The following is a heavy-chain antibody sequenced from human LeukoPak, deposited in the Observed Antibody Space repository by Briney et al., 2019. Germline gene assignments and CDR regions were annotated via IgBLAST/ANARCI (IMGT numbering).Heavy chain of an antibody. V-gene: IGHV3-30*18. CDR3: AKGRITMIRRPDTPEFDY. J-gene: IGHJ4*02. CDR2: ISYDGSNK. CDR1: GFTFSSYG. Sequence: GGSLGLSCAASGFTFSSYGMHWVRQAPGKGLEWVAVISYDGSNKYYADSVKGRFTISRDNSKNTLYLQMNSLRAEDTAVYYCAKGRITMIRRPDTPEFDYWGQGTLVTVSS. D-gene: IGHD3-22*01.